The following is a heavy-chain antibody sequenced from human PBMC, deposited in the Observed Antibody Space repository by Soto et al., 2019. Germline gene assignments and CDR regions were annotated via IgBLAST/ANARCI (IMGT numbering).Heavy chain of an antibody. V-gene: IGHV4-59*06. CDR1: GGSIRSYY. J-gene: IGHJ4*02. CDR2: IYYSGST. CDR3: ARSSTSANYIDY. D-gene: IGHD2-2*01. Sequence: PSETLSLTCTVSGGSIRSYYWSWIRQPPGKGLEWIGYIYYSGSTYYNPSLKSRVTISVDTSKNQFSLKLSSVTAADTAVYYCARSSTSANYIDYRGQGTLVTVSS.